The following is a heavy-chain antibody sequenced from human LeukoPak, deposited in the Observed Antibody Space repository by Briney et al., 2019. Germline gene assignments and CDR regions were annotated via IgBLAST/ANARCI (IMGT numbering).Heavy chain of an antibody. CDR2: ISSSSSYI. J-gene: IGHJ3*02. CDR3: ASFIVVVPAATGLDAFDI. D-gene: IGHD2-2*01. CDR1: GFTFSSYS. Sequence: GGSLRLSCAASGFTFSSYSMNWVRQAPGKGLEWVSSISSSSSYIYYADSVKGRFTISRDNAKNSLYLQMNSLRAEDTAVCYCASFIVVVPAATGLDAFDIWGQGTMVTVSS. V-gene: IGHV3-21*01.